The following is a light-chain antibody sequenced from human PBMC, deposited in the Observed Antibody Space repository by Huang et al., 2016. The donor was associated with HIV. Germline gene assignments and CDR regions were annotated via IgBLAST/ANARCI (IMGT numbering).Light chain of an antibody. V-gene: IGKV3-15*01. CDR1: QSVRSN. CDR2: GAS. J-gene: IGKJ1*01. Sequence: EIVMTQSPATMSVSPGGGATLSCRASQSVRSNLAWYQHKPGQAPRVLIYGASTRATGVPARFSGSGSETEFILTISSLQSEDFALYYCQQYNNWPRTFGQGTKVEIK. CDR3: QQYNNWPRT.